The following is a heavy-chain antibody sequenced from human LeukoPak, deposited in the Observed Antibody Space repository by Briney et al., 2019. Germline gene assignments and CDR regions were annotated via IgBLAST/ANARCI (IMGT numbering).Heavy chain of an antibody. D-gene: IGHD3-16*01. Sequence: SETLSLTCAVYGGSFSDYYWNWIRQPPGKGLEWIGEISHDGHINYNPSLKGRVTISLDTSKNQFSLRLSSMTAADTAVYWCRRVEVAASTFDYWGQGTMVTVSS. CDR3: RRVEVAASTFDY. CDR1: GGSFSDYY. V-gene: IGHV4-34*01. CDR2: ISHDGHI. J-gene: IGHJ4*02.